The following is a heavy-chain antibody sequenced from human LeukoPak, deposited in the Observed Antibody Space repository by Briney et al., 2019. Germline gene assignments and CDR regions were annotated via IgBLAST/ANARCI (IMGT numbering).Heavy chain of an antibody. D-gene: IGHD3-10*01. V-gene: IGHV1-69*05. J-gene: IGHJ4*02. CDR1: GGTLSSYS. CDR3: AREEINMVRGVMGD. CDR2: IIPLWGTA. Sequence: SVKVSCKASGGTLSSYSINWVRQAPGQGLEWMGGIIPLWGTANYAQKFQGRVTINTDESSSTAYMELSSLRSEDTGMYYCAREEINMVRGVMGDWGQGTLVTVSS.